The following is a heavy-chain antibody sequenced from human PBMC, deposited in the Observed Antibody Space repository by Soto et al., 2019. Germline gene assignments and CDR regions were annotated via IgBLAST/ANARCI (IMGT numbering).Heavy chain of an antibody. Sequence: GSLRLSCAASGFTFSSYSMNWVRQAPGKGLEWVSSISSSSSYIYYADSVKGRFTISRDNAKNSLYLQMNSLRAEDTAVYYCARQRTNYYGSGASEVDYWGQGTLVTVSS. D-gene: IGHD3-10*01. V-gene: IGHV3-21*01. CDR2: ISSSSSYI. CDR1: GFTFSSYS. CDR3: ARQRTNYYGSGASEVDY. J-gene: IGHJ4*02.